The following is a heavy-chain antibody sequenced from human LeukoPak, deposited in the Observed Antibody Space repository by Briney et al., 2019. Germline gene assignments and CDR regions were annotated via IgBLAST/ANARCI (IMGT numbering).Heavy chain of an antibody. CDR3: AHSPGITGTTGRFDY. D-gene: IGHD1-7*01. V-gene: IGHV2-5*01. CDR1: GLSLSTSGVG. CDR2: IHWNDEK. J-gene: IGHJ4*02. Sequence: SGPTLVNPTQTLTLTCTLSGLSLSTSGVGVGWIRQPPGKALEWLALIHWNDEKRYSPSLRDRLTITKDTSRNQVVLTMTNMDPVDTATYYCAHSPGITGTTGRFDYWGQGTLVTVSS.